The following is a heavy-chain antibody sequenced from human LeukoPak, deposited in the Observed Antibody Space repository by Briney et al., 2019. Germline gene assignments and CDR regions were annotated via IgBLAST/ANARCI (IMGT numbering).Heavy chain of an antibody. V-gene: IGHV3-23*01. CDR1: GFTFSTYA. CDR2: ISTSGGST. J-gene: IGHJ4*02. D-gene: IGHD2-2*01. Sequence: GGSLRLSCAASGFTFSTYAMSWVRQAPGKGLEWVSGISTSGGSTYYADSVKGRFTISRDNAKSSLYLQMNSLRAEDTAVYFCARDCSSTICYDTPDFDYWGQGTLVTVSS. CDR3: ARDCSSTICYDTPDFDY.